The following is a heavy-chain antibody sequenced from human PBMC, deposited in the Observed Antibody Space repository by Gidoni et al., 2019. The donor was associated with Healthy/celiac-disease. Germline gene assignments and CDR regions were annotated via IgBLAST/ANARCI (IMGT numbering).Heavy chain of an antibody. J-gene: IGHJ6*02. Sequence: QVQLQQWGAGLLKPSETLSLTCAVYGGSFSGYYWSWIRQPPGKGLEWIGEINHSGSTNYNPSLKSRVTIAVDTSKNQFSLKLSSVTAADTAVYYCARRGGVVVPAAVHYYYGMDVWGQGTTVTVSS. D-gene: IGHD2-2*01. V-gene: IGHV4-34*01. CDR1: GGSFSGYY. CDR2: INHSGST. CDR3: ARRGGVVVPAAVHYYYGMDV.